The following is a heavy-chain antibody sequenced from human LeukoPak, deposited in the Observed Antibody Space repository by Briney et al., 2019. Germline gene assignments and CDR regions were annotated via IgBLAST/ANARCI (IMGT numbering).Heavy chain of an antibody. V-gene: IGHV3-48*03. CDR1: GFTFSSYE. CDR3: AELGITMIGGV. CDR2: ISSSGSTL. D-gene: IGHD3-10*02. Sequence: GGSLRLSCADSGFTFSSYEMNWVRQAPGKGLEWVSYISSSGSTLYYADSVKGRFTISRDNAKNSLYLQMNSLRAEDTAVYYCAELGITMIGGVWGKGTTVTVSS. J-gene: IGHJ6*04.